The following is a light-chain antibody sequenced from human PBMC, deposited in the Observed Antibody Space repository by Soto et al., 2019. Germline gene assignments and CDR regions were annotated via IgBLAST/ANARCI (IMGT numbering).Light chain of an antibody. Sequence: DIQMTQSPSSVSASVGDTVIITCRASQPITNWLAWYQQTPGKAPNLLIHGASNLQGGVPSRFSVSGSGTDFTLTITSLQPEDFATYFGQQANTFPHAFGQGTKLEIK. CDR1: QPITNW. CDR2: GAS. CDR3: QQANTFPHA. J-gene: IGKJ2*01. V-gene: IGKV1D-12*01.